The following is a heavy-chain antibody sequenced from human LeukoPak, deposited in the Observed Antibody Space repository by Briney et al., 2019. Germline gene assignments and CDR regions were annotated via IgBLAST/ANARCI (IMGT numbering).Heavy chain of an antibody. CDR1: GGSISTYY. V-gene: IGHV4-59*01. J-gene: IGHJ1*01. Sequence: PSETLSLTCTVSGGSISTYYWSWIRQPPGKGLEWIGYIYYSGSTSYNPSLKSRITVSADTFKNQFSLKLSSVTAADTAVYYCARDTGVVVGYFQHWGQGTLVTVSS. D-gene: IGHD2-15*01. CDR2: IYYSGST. CDR3: ARDTGVVVGYFQH.